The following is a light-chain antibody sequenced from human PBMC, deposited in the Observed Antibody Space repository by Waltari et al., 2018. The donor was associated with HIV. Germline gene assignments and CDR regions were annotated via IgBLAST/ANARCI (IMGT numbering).Light chain of an antibody. Sequence: QSVVTQPPSASGTPGPRVPISCSGSSSNTGDHYVYWYQQFPGTTPKHLIYMNDRRPSGVPDRFSGSKSGTSASLAISGLRSEDEADYYCATWDNSLSVWVFGGGSKLTVL. CDR1: SSNTGDHY. V-gene: IGLV1-47*01. J-gene: IGLJ3*02. CDR3: ATWDNSLSVWV. CDR2: MND.